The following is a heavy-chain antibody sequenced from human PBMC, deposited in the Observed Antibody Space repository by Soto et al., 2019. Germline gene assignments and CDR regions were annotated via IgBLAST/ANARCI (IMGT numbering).Heavy chain of an antibody. CDR2: IYYSGST. CDR3: ARGNGVYVPSIPRNFVFDY. D-gene: IGHD3-10*02. CDR1: GGSISSGGYY. V-gene: IGHV4-31*03. Sequence: NPSETLSLTCTVSGGSISSGGYYWSWIRQHPGKGLEWIGYIYYSGSTYYNPSLKSRVTISVDTSKNQFSLKLSSVTAADTAVYYCARGNGVYVPSIPRNFVFDYWGQGTLVTVSS. J-gene: IGHJ4*02.